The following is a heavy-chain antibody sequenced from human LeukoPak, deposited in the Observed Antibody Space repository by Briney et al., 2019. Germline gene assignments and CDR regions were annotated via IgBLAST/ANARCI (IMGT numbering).Heavy chain of an antibody. J-gene: IGHJ4*02. D-gene: IGHD3-16*01. CDR1: GFSFRNFA. V-gene: IGHV3-23*01. CDR3: AKGRGSGTWAKDY. Sequence: GGSLRLSCGASGFSFRNFAMSWVRQAPGKGLEWVSLIGGRGDASYYADSVKGRFTISRDNSKDTLFLQMSSLRAEDTAVYYCAKGRGSGTWAKDYWGQGTLVTVSS. CDR2: IGGRGDAS.